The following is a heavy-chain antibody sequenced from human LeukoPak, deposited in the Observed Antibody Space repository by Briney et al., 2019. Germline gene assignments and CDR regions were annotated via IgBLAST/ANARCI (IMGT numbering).Heavy chain of an antibody. Sequence: SETLSLTCTVSGGSISNYYWSWIRQPPGKGLEWIGYIYYSGSTNYNPSLKSRVTISVDTSKNQFSLKLSSVTAADTAVYYCARDLVVVPAAGPYYYYHGMDVWGQGTTVTVSS. V-gene: IGHV4-59*01. CDR3: ARDLVVVPAAGPYYYYHGMDV. CDR2: IYYSGST. J-gene: IGHJ6*02. CDR1: GGSISNYY. D-gene: IGHD2-2*01.